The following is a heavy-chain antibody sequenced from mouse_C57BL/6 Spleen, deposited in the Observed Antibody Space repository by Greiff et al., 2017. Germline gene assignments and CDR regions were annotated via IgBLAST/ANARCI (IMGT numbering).Heavy chain of an antibody. V-gene: IGHV2-2*01. CDR1: GFSLTSYG. CDR3: ARDYDYDDWYFDV. D-gene: IGHD2-4*01. CDR2: IWSGGST. J-gene: IGHJ1*03. Sequence: QVQLKESGPGLVQPSPSLSITCTVSGFSLTSYGVHWVRQSPGTGLEWLGVIWSGGSTDYNAAFISRLSISKDNSKSQVFFKMNSLQADDTAIYYCARDYDYDDWYFDVWGTGTTVTVSS.